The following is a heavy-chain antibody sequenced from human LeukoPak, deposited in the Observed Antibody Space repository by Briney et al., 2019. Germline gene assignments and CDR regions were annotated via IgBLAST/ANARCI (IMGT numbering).Heavy chain of an antibody. Sequence: PGGSLRLSCAASGFTFSSYGMHWVRQAPGKGLEWVAVISYDGSNKYYADSVKGRFTISRDNSKNTLYLQMNSLRAEDTAVYYCAKDRGYCSGGSCYSAGFDPWGQGTLVTVSS. CDR1: GFTFSSYG. D-gene: IGHD2-15*01. CDR3: AKDRGYCSGGSCYSAGFDP. J-gene: IGHJ5*02. CDR2: ISYDGSNK. V-gene: IGHV3-30*18.